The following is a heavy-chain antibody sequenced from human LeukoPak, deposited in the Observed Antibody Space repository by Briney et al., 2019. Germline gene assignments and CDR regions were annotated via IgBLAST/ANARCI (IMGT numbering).Heavy chain of an antibody. V-gene: IGHV2-70*01. Sequence: SGPALVKPTQTLTLTCTFSGFSLITSGMCVSWIRQPPGKALEWLALIDWDDDKYYSTSLKTRLTISEDTFKNQVVLTMTNMDPVDTATYYCARISAYGDYYFDYWGQGTLVTVSS. J-gene: IGHJ4*02. CDR2: IDWDDDK. D-gene: IGHD4-17*01. CDR3: ARISAYGDYYFDY. CDR1: GFSLITSGMC.